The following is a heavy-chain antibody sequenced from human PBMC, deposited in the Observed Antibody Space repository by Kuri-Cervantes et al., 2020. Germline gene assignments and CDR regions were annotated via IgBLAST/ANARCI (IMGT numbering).Heavy chain of an antibody. CDR2: INSDGSST. D-gene: IGHD4-17*01. J-gene: IGHJ4*02. V-gene: IGHV3-74*01. Sequence: GGSLRLSCAASGFTFSSYWMHWVRQAPGKGLVWVSRINSDGSSTSYADSVKGRFTISRDNAKNSLYLQINSLRAEDTAVYYCARDYFGDYYFDYWGQGTLVTVSS. CDR3: ARDYFGDYYFDY. CDR1: GFTFSSYW.